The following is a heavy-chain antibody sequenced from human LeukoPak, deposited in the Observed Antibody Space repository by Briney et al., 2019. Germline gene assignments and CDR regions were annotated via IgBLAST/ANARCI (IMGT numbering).Heavy chain of an antibody. Sequence: PGGSLRLSCAASGFTFSDYYMSWIRQAPGKGLEWVSYLNSGGDSIYYADSVKGRFIISGDNAKNSVFLQMNSLRAEDTAVYYCARDLSGVTGYTYGRGIDYWGQGTLVTVSS. D-gene: IGHD5-18*01. CDR3: ARDLSGVTGYTYGRGIDY. V-gene: IGHV3-11*04. CDR2: LNSGGDSI. J-gene: IGHJ4*02. CDR1: GFTFSDYY.